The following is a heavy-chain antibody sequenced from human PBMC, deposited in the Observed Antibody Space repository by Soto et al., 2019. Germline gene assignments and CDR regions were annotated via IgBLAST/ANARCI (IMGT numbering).Heavy chain of an antibody. CDR2: MNPNSGNT. CDR1: GYTFISYD. J-gene: IGHJ5*02. D-gene: IGHD6-13*01. CDR3: ASEQQVRGFAP. V-gene: IGHV1-8*01. Sequence: QVQLVQSGAEVKKPGASVKVSCKASGYTFISYDINWVRQATGQGLEWMGWMNPNSGNTGYAQKFHNRGSVTRNTSINTDYMELSSLRSEDSAIYYCASEQQVRGFAPWGQGTLVTVSS.